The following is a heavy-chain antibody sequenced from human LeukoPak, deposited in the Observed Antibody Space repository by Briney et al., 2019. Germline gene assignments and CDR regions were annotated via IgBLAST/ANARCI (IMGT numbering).Heavy chain of an antibody. D-gene: IGHD3-22*01. Sequence: GGSLRLSCAASGFTFSSYAMSWVRQAPGKGLEWVSAISGSGGSTYYADSVKGRFTISRDNAKNSLYLQMNSLRAEDTAVYYCARYYYDSSGLRFDPWGQGTLVTVSS. CDR2: ISGSGGST. V-gene: IGHV3-23*01. CDR1: GFTFSSYA. J-gene: IGHJ5*02. CDR3: ARYYYDSSGLRFDP.